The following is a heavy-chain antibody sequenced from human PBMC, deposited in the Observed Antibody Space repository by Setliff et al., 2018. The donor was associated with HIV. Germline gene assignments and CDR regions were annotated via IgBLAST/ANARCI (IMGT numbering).Heavy chain of an antibody. D-gene: IGHD2-15*01. V-gene: IGHV4-61*02. CDR2: IYTSGST. J-gene: IGHJ3*02. CDR3: ARERGEYCSGGSCLRGAFDI. Sequence: LSLTCTVSGGSISSGSYYWSWIRQPAGKGLEWIGRIYTSGSTNYNPSLKSRVTISVDTSKNQFSLKLSSVTAADTAVYYCARERGEYCSGGSCLRGAFDIWGQGTMVTVSS. CDR1: GGSISSGSYY.